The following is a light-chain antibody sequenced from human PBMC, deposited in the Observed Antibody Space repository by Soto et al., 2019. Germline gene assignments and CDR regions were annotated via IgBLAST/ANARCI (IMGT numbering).Light chain of an antibody. CDR2: AAS. J-gene: IGKJ2*01. CDR3: QQSYSTPFF. V-gene: IGKV1-39*01. Sequence: DIQMTQSPSSLSASVGDRVTITCRASQSISSYLNWYQQKPGKAPKLLIYAASSLQSGVPSRFSGSGSGTDYPLTISSLQPENFATYYCQQSYSTPFFFGQGTKLEIK. CDR1: QSISSY.